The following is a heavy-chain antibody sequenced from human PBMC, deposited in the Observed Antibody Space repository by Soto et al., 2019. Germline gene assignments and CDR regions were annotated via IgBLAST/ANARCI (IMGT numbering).Heavy chain of an antibody. V-gene: IGHV4-59*12. CDR2: IYYI. J-gene: IGHJ4*02. CDR1: GGSISNYY. CDR3: ARGGVPAAMSY. Sequence: SETLSLTCTVSGGSISNYYCSWIRQPPGKGLEWIGYIYYIYYADSVKGRFTISRDNAKNTLYLQMNSLRAEDTAVYYCARGGVPAAMSYWGQGTLVTVSS. D-gene: IGHD2-2*01.